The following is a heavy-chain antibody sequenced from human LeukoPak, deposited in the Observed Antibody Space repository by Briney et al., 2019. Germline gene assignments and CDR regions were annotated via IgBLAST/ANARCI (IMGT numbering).Heavy chain of an antibody. V-gene: IGHV4-59*01. Sequence: SETLSLTCTVSGGSISTYYWNWIRQPPEKGLEWIGYIYDSGSTNYNPSLKSRVTISEDTSKRQFSLKLRSVTAADTAVYYCPRVVGRYCSSTSCYIDYWGQGTLVTVSS. J-gene: IGHJ4*02. CDR3: PRVVGRYCSSTSCYIDY. CDR1: GGSISTYY. CDR2: IYDSGST. D-gene: IGHD2-2*02.